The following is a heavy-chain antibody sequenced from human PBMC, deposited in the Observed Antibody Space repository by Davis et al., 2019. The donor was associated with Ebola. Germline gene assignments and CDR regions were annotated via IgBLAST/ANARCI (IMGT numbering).Heavy chain of an antibody. CDR1: GFTFDDYA. V-gene: IGHV3-9*01. J-gene: IGHJ6*02. D-gene: IGHD3-10*01. Sequence: SLKISCAASGFTFDDYAMHWVRQAPGKGLEWVSGISWNSGSIGYADSVKGRFTISRDNAKNSLYLQMNSLRAEDTALYYCAKGYGSGSYYYYYYYGMDVWGQGTTVTVPS. CDR2: ISWNSGSI. CDR3: AKGYGSGSYYYYYYYGMDV.